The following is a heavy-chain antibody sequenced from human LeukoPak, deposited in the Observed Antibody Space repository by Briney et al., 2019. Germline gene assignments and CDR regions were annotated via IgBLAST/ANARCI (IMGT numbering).Heavy chain of an antibody. V-gene: IGHV4-34*01. CDR2: INHSGST. CDR1: GGSFSGYY. Sequence: SETLSLTCAVHGGSFSGYYWSWIRQPPGKGLEWIGEINHSGSTNYNPSLKSRVTISVDTSKNQFSLKLSSVTAADTAVYYCARGAVLRYFDWLPSGGAFDIWGQGTMATVSS. D-gene: IGHD3-9*01. CDR3: ARGAVLRYFDWLPSGGAFDI. J-gene: IGHJ3*02.